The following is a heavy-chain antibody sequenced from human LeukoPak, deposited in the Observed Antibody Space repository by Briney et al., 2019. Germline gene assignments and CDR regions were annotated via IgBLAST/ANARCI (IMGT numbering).Heavy chain of an antibody. CDR2: IYYSGST. CDR1: GGSISSGGYY. J-gene: IGHJ5*02. V-gene: IGHV4-31*03. D-gene: IGHD2-2*01. Sequence: SETLSLTCTVSGGSISSGGYYWSWIRQHPGKGLEWIGYIYYSGSTYYNPSLKSRVTISVDTSKNQFSLKLSSVTAADTAVYYCARDSMERYCSSTSCYGAHWFDPWGQGTLVTASS. CDR3: ARDSMERYCSSTSCYGAHWFDP.